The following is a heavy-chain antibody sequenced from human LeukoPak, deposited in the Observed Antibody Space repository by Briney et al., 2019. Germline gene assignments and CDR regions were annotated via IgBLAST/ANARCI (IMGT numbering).Heavy chain of an antibody. D-gene: IGHD3-10*01. CDR1: GYTFTGHH. CDR3: ARGITMVREAPFQH. V-gene: IGHV1-2*02. Sequence: ASVKVSCKASGYTFTGHHMHWVRQAPGQGLEWMGWIDPNSGGTNYAQNFQGRVTMTRDTTITTGYMELSRLTSDDSAVYYCARGITMVREAPFQHWGQGTLVTVSS. CDR2: IDPNSGGT. J-gene: IGHJ1*01.